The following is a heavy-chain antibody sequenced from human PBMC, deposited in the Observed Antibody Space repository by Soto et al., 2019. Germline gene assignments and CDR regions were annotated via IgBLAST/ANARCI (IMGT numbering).Heavy chain of an antibody. J-gene: IGHJ6*02. CDR2: IYYSGST. Sequence: SETLSLTCTVSGGSISSSSYYWGWIRQPPGKGLEWIGSIYYSGSTYYNPSLKSRVTISVDTSKNQFSLKLSSVTAADTAVYYCAGSSYGEGAYYYYYGMDVWGQGTTVTVS. V-gene: IGHV4-39*01. D-gene: IGHD4-17*01. CDR1: GGSISSSSYY. CDR3: AGSSYGEGAYYYYYGMDV.